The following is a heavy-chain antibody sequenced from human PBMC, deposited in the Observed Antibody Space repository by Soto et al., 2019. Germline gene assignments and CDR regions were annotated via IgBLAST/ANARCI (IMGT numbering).Heavy chain of an antibody. J-gene: IGHJ6*02. CDR1: GFTFSSYS. CDR2: ISSSSSYI. V-gene: IGHV3-21*01. Sequence: GGSLRLSCAASGFTFSSYSMNWVRQAPGKGLEWVSSISSSSSYIYYADSVKGRFTISRDNAKNSLYLQMNSLRAEDTAVYYCARVGDYGDYAEVYYYYGMDVWGQGTTVTVSS. D-gene: IGHD4-17*01. CDR3: ARVGDYGDYAEVYYYYGMDV.